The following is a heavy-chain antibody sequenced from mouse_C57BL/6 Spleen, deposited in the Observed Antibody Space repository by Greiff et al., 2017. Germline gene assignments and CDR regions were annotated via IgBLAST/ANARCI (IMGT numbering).Heavy chain of an antibody. D-gene: IGHD1-1*01. J-gene: IGHJ2*01. Sequence: EVQLVESGPGLVKPSQSLSLTCSVTGYSITSGYYWNWIRQFPGNKLEWMGYISYDGSNNYNPSLKNRISITRDTSKNQFFLKLNSVTTEDTSTYYGARDVLNTTVVASGYFDYWGQGTTLTVSS. CDR1: GYSITSGYY. CDR3: ARDVLNTTVVASGYFDY. V-gene: IGHV3-6*01. CDR2: ISYDGSN.